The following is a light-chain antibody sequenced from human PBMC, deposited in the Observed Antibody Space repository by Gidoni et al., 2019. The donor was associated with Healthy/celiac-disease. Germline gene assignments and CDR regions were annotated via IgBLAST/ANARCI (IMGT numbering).Light chain of an antibody. CDR3: QQYGSSQTT. J-gene: IGKJ1*01. V-gene: IGKV3-20*01. CDR1: QSVSSSY. CDR2: GAS. Sequence: ETVLTQSPGPLSLSPGERATLSCRASQSVSSSYLAWYQQKPGQAPRLLIYGASSRATGIPDRFSGSGSGTDFTLTISRLEPEDFAVYYCQQYGSSQTTFGQXTKVEIK.